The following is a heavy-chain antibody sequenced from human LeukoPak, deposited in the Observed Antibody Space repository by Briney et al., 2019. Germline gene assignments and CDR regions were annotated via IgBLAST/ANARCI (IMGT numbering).Heavy chain of an antibody. D-gene: IGHD3-22*01. CDR1: GFTFSSCA. J-gene: IGHJ4*02. V-gene: IGHV3-23*01. CDR3: AKDLEVVVITPHSFFDY. CDR2: ISGSGGST. Sequence: GGSLRLSCAASGFTFSSCAMSWVRQAPGKGLEWVSAISGSGGSTYYADSVKGRFTISRDNSKNTLYLQMNSLRAEDTAVYYCAKDLEVVVITPHSFFDYWGQGTLVTVSS.